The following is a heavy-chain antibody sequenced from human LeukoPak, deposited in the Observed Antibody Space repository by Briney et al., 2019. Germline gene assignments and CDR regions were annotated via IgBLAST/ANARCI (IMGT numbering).Heavy chain of an antibody. Sequence: PGGSLRLSCAASGFTVSSNYMNWVRQAPGKGLECVSAISSSGSNTYYADSVKGRFTISRDNSKNTLYLQMNSLRAEDTAVYYCARDNAPYTTTASGLGLFDYWGQGTLVTVSS. J-gene: IGHJ4*02. CDR1: GFTVSSNY. V-gene: IGHV3-53*01. D-gene: IGHD2-2*02. CDR2: ISSSGSNT. CDR3: ARDNAPYTTTASGLGLFDY.